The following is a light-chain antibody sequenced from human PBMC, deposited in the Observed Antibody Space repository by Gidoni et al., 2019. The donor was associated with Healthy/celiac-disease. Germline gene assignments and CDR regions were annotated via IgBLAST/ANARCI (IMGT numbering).Light chain of an antibody. CDR1: SSNIGSNP. Sequence: QSVLSPPPSASGPPGQMVTITCSGRSSNIGSNPVNWYQQLPGTAPKLLIYSNNQRPSGVPERFSGSKAGTSASLAISGVQSEDEADYYCAAWDDSLNGWVFGGGTKLTVL. V-gene: IGLV1-44*01. CDR2: SNN. J-gene: IGLJ3*02. CDR3: AAWDDSLNGWV.